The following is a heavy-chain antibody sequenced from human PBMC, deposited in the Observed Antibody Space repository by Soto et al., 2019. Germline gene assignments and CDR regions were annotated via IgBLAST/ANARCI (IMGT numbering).Heavy chain of an antibody. J-gene: IGHJ5*02. Sequence: GGSLRLSCAASGFTFSSYGLHWVRQAPGKGLEWVAAIWHDGSKKYYSDSVKGRFTISRDDSKNTLHLEMNSLRGEDTAIYYCARDLGNFDAGTANFDPWGQGTLVTVSS. D-gene: IGHD3-9*01. V-gene: IGHV3-33*01. CDR3: ARDLGNFDAGTANFDP. CDR2: IWHDGSKK. CDR1: GFTFSSYG.